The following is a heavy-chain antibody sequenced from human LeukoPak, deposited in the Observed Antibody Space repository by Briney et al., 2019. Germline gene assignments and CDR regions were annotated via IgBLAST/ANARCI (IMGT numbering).Heavy chain of an antibody. CDR1: GFTFSSYW. V-gene: IGHV3-74*01. J-gene: IGHJ4*02. CDR2: INSAGSST. Sequence: QSGGSLRLSCAASGFTFSSYWMPWVRQAPGKGLVWVSRINSAGSSTNYADSVRGRFTISRDSAKSTLYLQMNSLRVDDTALYYCVRGGGSYGDWDYWGQGTLVTVSS. CDR3: VRGGGSYGDWDY. D-gene: IGHD1-26*01.